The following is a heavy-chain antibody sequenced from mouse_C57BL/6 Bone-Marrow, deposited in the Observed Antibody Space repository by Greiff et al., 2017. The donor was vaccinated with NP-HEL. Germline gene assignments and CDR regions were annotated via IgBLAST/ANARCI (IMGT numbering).Heavy chain of an antibody. Sequence: EVQVVESGGGLVKPGGSLKLSCAASGFTFSSYAMSWVRQTPEKRLEWVATISDGGSYTYYPDNVKGRFTISRDNAKNNLYLQMSHLKSEDTAMCYCARDLIYDGFAYWGQGTLVTVSA. J-gene: IGHJ3*01. D-gene: IGHD2-3*01. CDR3: ARDLIYDGFAY. CDR2: ISDGGSYT. CDR1: GFTFSSYA. V-gene: IGHV5-4*01.